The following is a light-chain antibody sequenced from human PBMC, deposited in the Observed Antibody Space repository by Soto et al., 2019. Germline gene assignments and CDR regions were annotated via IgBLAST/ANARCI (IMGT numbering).Light chain of an antibody. V-gene: IGKV1-5*03. J-gene: IGKJ2*01. CDR1: QRVNSW. CDR3: QQYHIYTA. CDR2: MAS. Sequence: DIQMTQSPSTLSASVGDRVTITCRASQRVNSWLAWYQLKPGKAPKVLIQMASNLQSGVPSRFNGSGSGTDFTLTISSLQPDDFATYYCQQYHIYTAFGQGTKLEIK.